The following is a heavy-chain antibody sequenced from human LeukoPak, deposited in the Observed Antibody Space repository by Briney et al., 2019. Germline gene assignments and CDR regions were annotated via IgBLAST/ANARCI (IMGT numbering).Heavy chain of an antibody. V-gene: IGHV3-21*01. J-gene: IGHJ4*02. D-gene: IGHD2-15*01. CDR1: GFTFSSYS. Sequence: PGRSLRLSCAASGFTFSSYSMNWVRQAPGKGLEWVSSISSSSSYIYYADSVKGRFTISRDNAKNSLYLQMNSLRAEDTAVYYCASLVSICSGGSCYTVDYWGQGTLVTVSS. CDR2: ISSSSSYI. CDR3: ASLVSICSGGSCYTVDY.